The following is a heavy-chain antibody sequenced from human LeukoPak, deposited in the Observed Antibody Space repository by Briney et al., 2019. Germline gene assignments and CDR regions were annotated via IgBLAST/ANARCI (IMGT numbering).Heavy chain of an antibody. CDR2: IYYSGST. CDR3: ARQGVYGDYSRTAFDY. V-gene: IGHV4-59*08. D-gene: IGHD4-17*01. J-gene: IGHJ4*02. Sequence: PSETLSLTCTVSGGSISSYYWSWIRQPPGKGLEWIGYIYYSGSTNYNPSLESRVTISVDTSKNQFSLKLSSVTAADTAVYYCARQGVYGDYSRTAFDYWGQGTLVTVSS. CDR1: GGSISSYY.